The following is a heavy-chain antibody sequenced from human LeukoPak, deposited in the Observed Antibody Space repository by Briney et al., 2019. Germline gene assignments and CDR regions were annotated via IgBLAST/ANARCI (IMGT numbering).Heavy chain of an antibody. CDR3: ARRLTDSSGYYPYYYYGMDV. D-gene: IGHD3-22*01. Sequence: EASVRVSCEASGYTFTSYGINWVRQAPGQGLEWMGWISAYNGNTNYAQKLQGRVTMTTDTSTSTAYMELRSLRSDDTAVYYCARRLTDSSGYYPYYYYGMDVWGQGTTVTVSS. V-gene: IGHV1-18*01. CDR1: GYTFTSYG. CDR2: ISAYNGNT. J-gene: IGHJ6*02.